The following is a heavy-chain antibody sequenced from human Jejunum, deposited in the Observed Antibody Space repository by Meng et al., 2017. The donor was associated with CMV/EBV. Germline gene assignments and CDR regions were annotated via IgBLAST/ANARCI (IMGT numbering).Heavy chain of an antibody. V-gene: IGHV2-5*02. CDR2: IYVDDDK. Sequence: GFSLTSSGVGVGWIRQPPGKALEWLALIYVDDDKRYSPSLNTRLTITKDTFKNQVVLRMTNMDPVDTATYYCAYSYCSTGTCYSFYYWGQGTLVTVSS. J-gene: IGHJ4*02. CDR1: GFSLTSSGVG. D-gene: IGHD2-15*01. CDR3: AYSYCSTGTCYSFYY.